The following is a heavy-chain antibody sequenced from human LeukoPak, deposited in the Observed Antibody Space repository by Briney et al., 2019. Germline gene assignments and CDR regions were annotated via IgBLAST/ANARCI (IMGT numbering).Heavy chain of an antibody. J-gene: IGHJ3*02. D-gene: IGHD3-10*01. Sequence: ASAKVSCKASGGTFSSYAISWVRQAPGQGLEWMGGIIPIFGTANYAQKFQGRVTITADESTSTAYMELSSLRSEDTAVYYCARDMHYYYGSGLDIWGQGTMVTVSS. CDR2: IIPIFGTA. V-gene: IGHV1-69*13. CDR3: ARDMHYYYGSGLDI. CDR1: GGTFSSYA.